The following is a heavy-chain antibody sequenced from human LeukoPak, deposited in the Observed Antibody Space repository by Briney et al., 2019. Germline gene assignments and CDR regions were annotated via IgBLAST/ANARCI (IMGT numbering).Heavy chain of an antibody. CDR1: GYSLINHW. D-gene: IGHD3-22*01. CDR3: ARQGSYDNSGYSFDY. V-gene: IGHV5-51*01. CDR2: IYPGNADA. Sequence: GESLKISCKASGYSLINHWIGWVRQMPGKGLDWIGIIYPGNADATYSPSFQGQVTISADKSTTTVYLQWSSLKASDTAIYYCARQGSYDNSGYSFDYWGQGTLVTVSS. J-gene: IGHJ4*02.